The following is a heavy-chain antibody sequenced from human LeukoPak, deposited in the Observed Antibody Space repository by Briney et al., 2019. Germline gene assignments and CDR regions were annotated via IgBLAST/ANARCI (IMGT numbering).Heavy chain of an antibody. CDR1: GYIFTEHH. CDR2: ISAYNGNT. V-gene: IGHV1-18*01. J-gene: IGHJ4*02. CDR3: AREMYMTSDY. Sequence: ASVKVSCKASGYIFTEHHINWVRQAPGQGLEWMGWISAYNGNTNYAQKLQGRVTMTTDTSTSTAYMELRSLRSDDTAVYYCAREMYMTSDYWGQGTLVTVSS. D-gene: IGHD4-11*01.